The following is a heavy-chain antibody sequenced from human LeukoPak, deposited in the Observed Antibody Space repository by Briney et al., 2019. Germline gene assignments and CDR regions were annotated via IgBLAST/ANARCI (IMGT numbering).Heavy chain of an antibody. V-gene: IGHV4-34*01. Sequence: SETLSLTCAVYGGSFSDYYWSWMRQPPGKGLEWIGEINPSGSTNYSPSLKSRVTISVDTSKNQFSLKLSSVTAADTAVYYCARGRKGWSSSSWYNWFDPWGQGTLVTVSS. CDR1: GGSFSDYY. D-gene: IGHD6-6*01. CDR3: ARGRKGWSSSSWYNWFDP. CDR2: INPSGST. J-gene: IGHJ5*02.